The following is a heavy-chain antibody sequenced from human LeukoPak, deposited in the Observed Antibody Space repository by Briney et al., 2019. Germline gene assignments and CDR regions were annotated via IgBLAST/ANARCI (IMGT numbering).Heavy chain of an antibody. Sequence: PGGSLRLSCAASGFTFSNSAMSWVRQAPGKGLEWVSTLSGSGITTYYADSVKGRFTISRDNSKNTLYLQMNSLRAEDTAVYYCARDNIVVVPAASYYYYYGMDVWGQGTTVTVSS. CDR3: ARDNIVVVPAASYYYYYGMDV. CDR1: GFTFSNSA. J-gene: IGHJ6*02. D-gene: IGHD2-2*01. V-gene: IGHV3-23*01. CDR2: LSGSGITT.